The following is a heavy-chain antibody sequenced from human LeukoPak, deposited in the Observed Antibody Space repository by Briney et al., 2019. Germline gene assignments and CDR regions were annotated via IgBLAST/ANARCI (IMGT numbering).Heavy chain of an antibody. Sequence: ASETLSLTCTVSRGSISSYYWSWIRQPAGKGLDWIGRIYTSGSTNYNPSLKSRVTMSVDTSKNQFSLKLSPVNAADTAVYYCARGADAFDIWCQGTMVTVSS. CDR2: IYTSGST. V-gene: IGHV4-4*07. CDR3: ARGADAFDI. J-gene: IGHJ3*02. CDR1: RGSISSYY.